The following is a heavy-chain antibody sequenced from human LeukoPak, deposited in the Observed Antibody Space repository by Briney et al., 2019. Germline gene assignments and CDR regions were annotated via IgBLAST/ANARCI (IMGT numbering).Heavy chain of an antibody. J-gene: IGHJ4*02. V-gene: IGHV4-59*12. CDR3: ARHRKVAGPLGY. CDR2: IYHSGST. CDR1: GGSISSFY. Sequence: SETLSLTCTVSGGSISSFYWSWIRQPPGKGLEWIGYIYHSGSTNYNPSLKSRVIISVDTSKNQLSLKLSSVTAADTAVYYCARHRKVAGPLGYWGQGTLVPVSS. D-gene: IGHD6-19*01.